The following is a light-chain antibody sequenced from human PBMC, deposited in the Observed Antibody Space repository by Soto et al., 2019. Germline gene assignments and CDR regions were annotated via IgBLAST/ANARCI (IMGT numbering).Light chain of an antibody. Sequence: DIQMTQSPSSLSASVGDRVTITCQASQDISNYLNWYQQKPGKAPKLLIYAASSLQSGVPSRFSGSGSGTDFTLTISSLQPEDFATYYCQQSFSKFLYTFGQGTKVDIK. CDR3: QQSFSKFLYT. V-gene: IGKV1-39*01. CDR2: AAS. CDR1: QDISNY. J-gene: IGKJ2*01.